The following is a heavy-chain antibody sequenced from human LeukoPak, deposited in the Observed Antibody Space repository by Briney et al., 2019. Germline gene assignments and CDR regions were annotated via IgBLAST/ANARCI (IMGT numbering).Heavy chain of an antibody. CDR1: GFTFSDYY. J-gene: IGHJ6*03. CDR3: ARDPYSGNYGNDYYYYMDV. CDR2: ISSSGSTI. V-gene: IGHV3-11*04. D-gene: IGHD1-26*01. Sequence: GGSLRLSCAASGFTFSDYYMSWIRQAPGKGLEWVSYISSSGSTIYNADSVKGRFTISRDNAKNSLYLQMDSLGPDDTAVYYCARDPYSGNYGNDYYYYMDVWGKGTTVTISS.